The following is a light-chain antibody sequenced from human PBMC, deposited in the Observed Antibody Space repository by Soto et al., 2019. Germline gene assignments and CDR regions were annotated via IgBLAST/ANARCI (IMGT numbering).Light chain of an antibody. CDR2: XAY. CDR3: QQRSNWPPGST. J-gene: IGKJ5*01. V-gene: IGKV3-11*01. Sequence: EIVLTQSPGTLSLSPGERATISCRASQSDDSNHLSWYQRKPRQAPRLIIXXAYXRATGIPASFSVSGSGTDFTLTISSLEPEDFAVDYCQQRSNWPPGSTFGQGTRLEIK. CDR1: QSDDSNH.